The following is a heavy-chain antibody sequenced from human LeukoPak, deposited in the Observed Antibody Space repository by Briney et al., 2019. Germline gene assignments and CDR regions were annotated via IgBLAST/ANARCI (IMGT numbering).Heavy chain of an antibody. V-gene: IGHV1-2*02. CDR2: INPNTGGT. J-gene: IGHJ4*02. Sequence: ASVKVSCKASGYTFTGYYIHWVRQAPEQGLGWMGIINPNTGGTSFAQKFQARVTMTRDTSISTAYMELSGLRSDDTAVYYCARRYDFWSGYPTAFDYWGQGTLVTVSS. CDR1: GYTFTGYY. CDR3: ARRYDFWSGYPTAFDY. D-gene: IGHD3-3*01.